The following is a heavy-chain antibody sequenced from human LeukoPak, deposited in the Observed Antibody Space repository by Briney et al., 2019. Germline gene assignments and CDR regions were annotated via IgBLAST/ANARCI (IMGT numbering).Heavy chain of an antibody. CDR1: GGSISSYY. CDR2: IYYSGST. D-gene: IGHD6-13*01. Sequence: PSETLSLTCTVSGGSISSYYWSWIRQPPGKGLEWIGYIYYSGSTNYNPSLKSRVTISVDTSKNQFSLKLSSVTAADTAVYYCARTLQEGSSSWYVLHNWFDPWGQGTLVTVSS. CDR3: ARTLQEGSSSWYVLHNWFDP. V-gene: IGHV4-59*01. J-gene: IGHJ5*02.